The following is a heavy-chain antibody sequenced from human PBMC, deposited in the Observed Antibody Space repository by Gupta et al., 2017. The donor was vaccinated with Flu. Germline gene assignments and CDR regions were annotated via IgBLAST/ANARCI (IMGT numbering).Heavy chain of an antibody. V-gene: IGHV4-39*01. Sequence: RQPPGKGLGWIGRIYYTGSTYYNPSLKSRVTISVDTSKTQFSLKLTFVTAADTTVYYCARHGREATALSWFDPWGQGTLVTVSS. CDR2: IYYTGST. J-gene: IGHJ5*02. CDR3: ARHGREATALSWFDP. D-gene: IGHD2-21*02.